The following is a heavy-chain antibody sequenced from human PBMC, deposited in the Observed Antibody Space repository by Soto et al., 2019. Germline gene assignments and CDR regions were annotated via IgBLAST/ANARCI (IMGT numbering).Heavy chain of an antibody. CDR2: ISSTSSTT. CDR1: GFTFKSYD. CDR3: ARATRRTTLVWGVSTALDY. V-gene: IGHV3-48*02. J-gene: IGHJ4*02. Sequence: GGSLRLSCEASGFTFKSYDMNWVRLAPGKGLEWVSYISSTSSTTYYADSVKGRFTISRDNAKNSLFLQMNSLRDEDTGVYYCARATRRTTLVWGVSTALDYWGQGTLVTVSS. D-gene: IGHD3-10*01.